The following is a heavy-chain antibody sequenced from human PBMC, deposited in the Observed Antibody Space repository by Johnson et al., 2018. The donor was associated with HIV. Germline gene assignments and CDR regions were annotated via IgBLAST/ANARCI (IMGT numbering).Heavy chain of an antibody. Sequence: VQLVESGGGVVQPGGSLRLSCAASGFTFSSYWMSWVRQAPGKGLEWVANIKQDGSEKYYVDSVKGRFTISRDNAKNSLYLQMNSLRAEDTAVYYCAKSSVTDAFDIWGQGTMVTVSS. J-gene: IGHJ3*02. CDR1: GFTFSSYW. CDR2: IKQDGSEK. D-gene: IGHD6-19*01. CDR3: AKSSVTDAFDI. V-gene: IGHV3-7*01.